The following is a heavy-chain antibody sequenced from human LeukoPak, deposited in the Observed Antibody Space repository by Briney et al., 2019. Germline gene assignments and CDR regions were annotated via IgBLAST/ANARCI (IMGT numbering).Heavy chain of an antibody. V-gene: IGHV3-7*01. J-gene: IGHJ4*02. CDR2: MNQDESQK. CDR1: GVTXSDFW. Sequence: GSLRLXXXXSGVTXSDFWMTWVRQAPGKGLEWVATMNQDESQKYYVDSVKRRFTISRDNAKNALYLQMNSLRGEDTAIYYCASFEYKYSFGGQGTLVTVSS. D-gene: IGHD2/OR15-2a*01. CDR3: ASFEYKYSF.